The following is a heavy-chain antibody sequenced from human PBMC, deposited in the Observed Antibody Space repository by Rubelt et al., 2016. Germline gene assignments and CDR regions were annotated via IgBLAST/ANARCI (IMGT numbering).Heavy chain of an antibody. CDR3: ARGKTVAEY. CDR2: IYHSGST. V-gene: IGHV4-4*02. J-gene: IGHJ4*02. D-gene: IGHD6-19*01. CDR1: GGSISSGNW. Sequence: QVQLQQWGAGLVKTSGTVSLTCAVSGGSISSGNWWSWVRQPPGKGLEWIGEIYHSGSTNYNPSLKSRVTISVDNSKNQFSLKLSSVTAADTAVYYCARGKTVAEYWGQGTLITVSS.